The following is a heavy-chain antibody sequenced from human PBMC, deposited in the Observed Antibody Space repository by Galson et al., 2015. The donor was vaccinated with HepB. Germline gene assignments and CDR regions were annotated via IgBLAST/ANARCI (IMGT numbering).Heavy chain of an antibody. CDR3: AQYGEGHDYGDPHPIDY. V-gene: IGHV3-23*01. D-gene: IGHD4-17*01. J-gene: IGHJ4*02. Sequence: SLRLSCAASGFTFSSYAMSWVRQAPGKGLEWVSAISGSGGSTYYADSVKGRFTISRDNSKNTLYLQMNSLRAEDTAVYYCAQYGEGHDYGDPHPIDYWGQGTLVTVSS. CDR2: ISGSGGST. CDR1: GFTFSSYA.